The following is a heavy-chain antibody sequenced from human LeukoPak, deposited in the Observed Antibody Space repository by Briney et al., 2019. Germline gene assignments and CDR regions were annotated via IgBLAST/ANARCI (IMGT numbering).Heavy chain of an antibody. CDR3: AREKVGATTEYWFDP. CDR2: IDWDDDK. D-gene: IGHD1-26*01. Sequence: SGPALVKPTQTLTLTCTFSGFSLSTSGMCVSWIRQPPGKALEWLARIDWDDDKYYSTSLKTRLTISKDTSKNQVVLTMTNMDPVDTATYYCAREKVGATTEYWFDPWGQGTLVTVSS. J-gene: IGHJ5*02. CDR1: GFSLSTSGMC. V-gene: IGHV2-70*11.